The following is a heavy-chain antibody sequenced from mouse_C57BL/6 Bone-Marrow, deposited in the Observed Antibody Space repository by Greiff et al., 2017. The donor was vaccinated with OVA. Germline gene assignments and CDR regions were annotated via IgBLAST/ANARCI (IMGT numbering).Heavy chain of an antibody. D-gene: IGHD1-1*01. V-gene: IGHV5-17*01. J-gene: IGHJ4*01. CDR3: ATVLLRYPYYAMDY. CDR1: GFTFSDYG. Sequence: EVMLVESGGGLVKPGGSLKLSCAASGFTFSDYGMHWVRQAPEKGLEWVAYISSGSSTIYYADTVKGRFTISRDNAKNTLFLQMTSLRSEDTAMYYCATVLLRYPYYAMDYWGQGTSVTVSS. CDR2: ISSGSSTI.